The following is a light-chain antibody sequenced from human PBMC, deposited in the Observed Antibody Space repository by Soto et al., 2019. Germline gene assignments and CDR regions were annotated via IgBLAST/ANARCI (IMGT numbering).Light chain of an antibody. CDR3: QQRSKWRT. CDR2: DAS. CDR1: QSVSGY. J-gene: IGKJ1*01. V-gene: IGKV3-11*01. Sequence: EIVLTQSPATLSLSPGERATLSCRASQSVSGYLAWYQQKPGQAPRLLIYDASKRPTGIPARFSGSGFGTDYTLTISSLVPEDFAVYYCQQRSKWRTFGQGTKVDIK.